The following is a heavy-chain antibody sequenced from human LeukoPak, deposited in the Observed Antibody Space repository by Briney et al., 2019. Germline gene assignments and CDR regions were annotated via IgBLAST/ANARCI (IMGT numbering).Heavy chain of an antibody. CDR2: ISGSGGST. V-gene: IGHV3-23*01. CDR1: GCTFSSYA. J-gene: IGHJ4*02. Sequence: PGGSLRLSCAASGCTFSSYAMSWVRQAPGKGLEWVSAISGSGGSTYYADSVKGRFTISRDNSKNTLYLQMNSLRAEDTAVYYCATCGYSYGRFDYWGQGTLVTVSS. D-gene: IGHD5-18*01. CDR3: ATCGYSYGRFDY.